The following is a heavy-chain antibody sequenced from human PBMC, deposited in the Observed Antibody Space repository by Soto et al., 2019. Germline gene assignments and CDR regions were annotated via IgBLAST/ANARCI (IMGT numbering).Heavy chain of an antibody. CDR2: IWYDGSNK. J-gene: IGHJ6*02. Sequence: GGSLRLSCAASGFTFSSYGMHWVRQAPGKGLEWVAVIWYDGSNKYYADSVKGRFTISRDNSKNTLYLQMNSLRAEDTAVYYCARCITMVRGVIPSRSYYYGMDVWGQGTTVTVSS. CDR3: ARCITMVRGVIPSRSYYYGMDV. D-gene: IGHD3-10*01. CDR1: GFTFSSYG. V-gene: IGHV3-33*01.